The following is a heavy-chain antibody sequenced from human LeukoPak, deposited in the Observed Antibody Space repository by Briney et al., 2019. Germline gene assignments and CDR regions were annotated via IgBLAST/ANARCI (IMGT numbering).Heavy chain of an antibody. CDR3: VRGYGSGSYSA. CDR2: IVNSGGTT. CDR1: GFTFSIFY. Sequence: PGGSLRLSCAASGFTFSIFYMSWIRQAPGKGLEWISYIVNSGGTTSYADSVQGRFTISSDDAKNSLYLQMNSLRAEDTAVYYCVRGYGSGSYSAWGQGIPVTVSS. V-gene: IGHV3-11*01. J-gene: IGHJ5*02. D-gene: IGHD3-10*01.